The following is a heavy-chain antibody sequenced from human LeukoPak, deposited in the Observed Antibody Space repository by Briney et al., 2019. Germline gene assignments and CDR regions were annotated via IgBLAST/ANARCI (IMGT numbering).Heavy chain of an antibody. CDR3: ARETCTTTNCYWGMDV. CDR2: KSHDGRNK. V-gene: IGHV3-30*04. Sequence: GGSLRLSCAASGLTFSNYAVHWVRQAPGKGLEWVAVKSHDGRNKYYADSVKGRFTIFRDNSKNTLDLQMHSLRADDTALYYCARETCTTTNCYWGMDVWGQGTTVTVSS. J-gene: IGHJ6*02. D-gene: IGHD2-2*01. CDR1: GLTFSNYA.